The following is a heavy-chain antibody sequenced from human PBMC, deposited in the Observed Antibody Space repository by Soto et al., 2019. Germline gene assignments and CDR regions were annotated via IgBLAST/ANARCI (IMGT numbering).Heavy chain of an antibody. J-gene: IGHJ3*01. CDR1: GGSIRSGGYY. Sequence: SETLSLTCTVSGGSIRSGGYYWSWIRQHPGKGLEWIGYIYYSGSTYYNPSLKSRVTISVDRSKNQFSLKLSSVTAADTAVYYCAREPLWSGPLPLDAFDLWGQGTMVTVSS. CDR3: AREPLWSGPLPLDAFDL. V-gene: IGHV4-31*03. CDR2: IYYSGST. D-gene: IGHD3-3*01.